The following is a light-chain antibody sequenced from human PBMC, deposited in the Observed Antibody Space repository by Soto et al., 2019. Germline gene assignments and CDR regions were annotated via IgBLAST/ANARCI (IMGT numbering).Light chain of an antibody. Sequence: QSALTQPASVSGSPGQSITMSCTGTSSDVGGYNFVSWYQQLPGKAPKLMIYDVSDRPSGVSNRFSGSKSGNTASLTISGLQAEDEADYYCSSYTSSSTVVFGGGTKLT. CDR3: SSYTSSSTVV. J-gene: IGLJ2*01. CDR2: DVS. CDR1: SSDVGGYNF. V-gene: IGLV2-14*01.